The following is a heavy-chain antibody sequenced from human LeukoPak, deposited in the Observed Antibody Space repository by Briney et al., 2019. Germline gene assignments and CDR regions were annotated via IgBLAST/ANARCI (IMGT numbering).Heavy chain of an antibody. CDR1: GGSISSGGYY. D-gene: IGHD2-2*02. J-gene: IGHJ5*02. V-gene: IGHV4-31*03. CDR2: IYYSGST. CDR3: ARYCSSTNCYKGGFDP. Sequence: SQTLSLTCTVSGGSISSGGYYWSGIRQHPGKGLEWIGYIYYSGSTYSNPSLKSRVTISVDTSKNQFSLNLSSVTAADTAVYYCARYCSSTNCYKGGFDPWGQGTLVTVSS.